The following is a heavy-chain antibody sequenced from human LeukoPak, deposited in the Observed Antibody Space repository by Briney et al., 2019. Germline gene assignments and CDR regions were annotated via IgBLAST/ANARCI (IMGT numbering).Heavy chain of an antibody. CDR3: ARVRGSCWHAFDI. V-gene: IGHV1-46*01. CDR2: INPSGGST. CDR1: GYTFTSYH. D-gene: IGHD1-26*01. Sequence: ASVKVSCKASGYTFTSYHMHWVRQAPGQGLEWMGIINPSGGSTSYAQKFQGRVTMTRDTSTSTVYMELSSLRSEDTAVYYCARVRGSCWHAFDIWGQGTIVTVSS. J-gene: IGHJ3*02.